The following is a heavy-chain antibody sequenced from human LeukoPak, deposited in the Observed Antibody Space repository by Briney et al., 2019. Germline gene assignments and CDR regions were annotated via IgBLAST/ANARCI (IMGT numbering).Heavy chain of an antibody. CDR3: AKEGGTRGTFDV. D-gene: IGHD3/OR15-3a*01. CDR1: GFTLSDSY. V-gene: IGHV3-11*05. J-gene: IGHJ3*01. Sequence: GSLRLSFGASGFTLSDSYMSWIRQAPGKGLEWVSYILMSTNYTSYAASVKGRFTISRDNAKNSLYLQMNSLRAEDTALYYCAKEGGTRGTFDVWGQGTMVTVSS. CDR2: ILMSTNYT.